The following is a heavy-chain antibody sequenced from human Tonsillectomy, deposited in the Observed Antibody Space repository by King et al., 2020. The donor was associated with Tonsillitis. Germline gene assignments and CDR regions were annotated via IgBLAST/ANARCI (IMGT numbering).Heavy chain of an antibody. J-gene: IGHJ6*02. CDR3: AKEVVVVPPARGPYYYYGMDV. Sequence: VQLVESGGGVVQPGRSLRLSCAASGFIFTKYATHWVRQAPGKGLEWVAVISYDGSAKYYADSVKGRFTISRDNSKNKLFLQMNSLRAEDTGVYYCAKEVVVVPPARGPYYYYGMDVCGQGTTVTVSS. D-gene: IGHD2-2*01. CDR1: GFIFTKYA. V-gene: IGHV3-30*04. CDR2: ISYDGSAK.